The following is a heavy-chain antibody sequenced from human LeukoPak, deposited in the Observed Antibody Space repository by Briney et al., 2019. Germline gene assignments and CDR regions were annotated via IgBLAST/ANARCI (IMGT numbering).Heavy chain of an antibody. CDR3: ARGRTFGGVIDTNFDY. V-gene: IGHV1-2*02. D-gene: IGHD3-16*02. J-gene: IGHJ4*02. CDR2: INPNSGGT. CDR1: GYTFTGYY. Sequence: EASVKVSCKASGYTFTGYYMHWVRQAPGQGLEWMGWINPNSGGTNYAQKFQGRVTMTRDTSISTAYMELSRLRSDDTAVYYCARGRTFGGVIDTNFDYWGQGTLVTVSS.